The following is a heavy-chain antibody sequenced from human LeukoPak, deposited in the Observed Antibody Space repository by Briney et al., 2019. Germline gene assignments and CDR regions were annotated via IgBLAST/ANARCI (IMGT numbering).Heavy chain of an antibody. CDR2: ISGSGGST. D-gene: IGHD3-22*01. Sequence: PGGSLRLSCAASGFTFSSYAMSWVRQAPGRGLEWVSAISGSGGSTYYADSVKGRFTISRDNSKNTLYLQMNSLRAEDTAVYYCAKDSPYYYDSSGYSGNRGAFDIWGQGTMVTVSS. J-gene: IGHJ3*02. CDR1: GFTFSSYA. CDR3: AKDSPYYYDSSGYSGNRGAFDI. V-gene: IGHV3-23*01.